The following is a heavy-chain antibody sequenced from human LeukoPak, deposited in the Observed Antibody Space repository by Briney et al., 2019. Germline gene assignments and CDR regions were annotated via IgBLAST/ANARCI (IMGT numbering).Heavy chain of an antibody. CDR1: GFTFSSYE. J-gene: IGHJ4*02. CDR3: AVSFWSGYYPDY. V-gene: IGHV3-48*03. CDR2: ISSSGSTI. D-gene: IGHD3-3*01. Sequence: GRSLRLSCAASGFTFSSYEMNWVRQAPGKGLEWVSYISSSGSTIYYADSVKGRFTISRDNAKNSLYLQMNSLRAEDTAVYYCAVSFWSGYYPDYWGQGTLVTVSS.